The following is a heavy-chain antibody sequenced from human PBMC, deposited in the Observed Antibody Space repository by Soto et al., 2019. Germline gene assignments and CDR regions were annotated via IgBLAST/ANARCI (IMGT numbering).Heavy chain of an antibody. CDR3: ARKDKSGYFNWFDP. V-gene: IGHV5-10-1*04. Sequence: GESLKISCKGSGYSFAGYWITWVRQKHGKGLEWMGRIDPSDSDTRYSPSFQGQVTISADRSTSTVFLQWASLKASDTAVYFCARKDKSGYFNWFDPWGQGTLVTVSS. CDR1: GYSFAGYW. D-gene: IGHD3-22*01. CDR2: IDPSDSDT. J-gene: IGHJ5*02.